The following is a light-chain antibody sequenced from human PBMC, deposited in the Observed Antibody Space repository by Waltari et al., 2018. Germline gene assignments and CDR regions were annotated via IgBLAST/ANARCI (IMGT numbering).Light chain of an antibody. Sequence: IVMTQSPDSLAVSLGERATINCKSSQTVLYSSNNKNYLAWYQQKPRQPPKLLIYWASTRESGVPDRFSGSGSGTDFTLTISSLQAEDVAVYYCQQYYNTPLTFGGGTKVETK. CDR2: WAS. V-gene: IGKV4-1*01. CDR1: QTVLYSSNNKNY. J-gene: IGKJ4*01. CDR3: QQYYNTPLT.